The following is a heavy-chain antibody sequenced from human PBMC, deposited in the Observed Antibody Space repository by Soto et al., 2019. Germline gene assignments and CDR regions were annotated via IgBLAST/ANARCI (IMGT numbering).Heavy chain of an antibody. CDR2: ISSNGGST. CDR3: VKPESQYYYDSSGYYGAFDI. CDR1: GFTFSSYA. D-gene: IGHD3-22*01. V-gene: IGHV3-64D*06. J-gene: IGHJ3*02. Sequence: HPGGSLRLSCSASGFTFSSYAMHWVRQAPGKGLEYVSAISSNGGSTYYADSVKGRFTISRDNSKNTLYLQMSSLRAEDTAVYYCVKPESQYYYDSSGYYGAFDIWGQGTMVTVS.